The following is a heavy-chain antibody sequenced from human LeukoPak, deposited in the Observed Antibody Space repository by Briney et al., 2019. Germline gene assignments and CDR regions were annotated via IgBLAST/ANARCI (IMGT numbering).Heavy chain of an antibody. V-gene: IGHV4-59*01. D-gene: IGHD3-22*01. CDR2: IYYSGST. J-gene: IGHJ4*02. Sequence: SETLSLTCTVSGGSISSYYWSWIRQPPGKGLEWIGYIYYSGSTNYNPSLKSRVTISVDTSKNQFSLKLSSVTAADTAVYYCARDSGGYHLFDCWGQGTLVTVSS. CDR3: ARDSGGYHLFDC. CDR1: GGSISSYY.